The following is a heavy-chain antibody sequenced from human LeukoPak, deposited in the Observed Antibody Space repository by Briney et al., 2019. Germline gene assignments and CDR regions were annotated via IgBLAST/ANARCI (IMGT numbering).Heavy chain of an antibody. V-gene: IGHV1-69*13. Sequence: SVKVSCKASGGTFSSYAISWVRQAPGQGLEWMGGIIPIFDTKNYAQKFQGRVTITADESTSTAYMELSSLRSEDTAVYYCATGIAAGFDPWGQGTLVTVSS. D-gene: IGHD6-13*01. CDR1: GGTFSSYA. CDR2: IIPIFDTK. CDR3: ATGIAAGFDP. J-gene: IGHJ5*02.